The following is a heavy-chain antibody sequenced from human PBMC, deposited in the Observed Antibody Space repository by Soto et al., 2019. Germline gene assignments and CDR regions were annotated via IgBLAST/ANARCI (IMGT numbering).Heavy chain of an antibody. CDR1: GGSISSGDYY. CDR2: IYYSGST. D-gene: IGHD6-13*01. Sequence: PSETLSLPCTVSGGSISSGDYYWSWIRQPPGKGLEWIGYIYYSGSTYYNPSLKSRVTISVDTSKNQFSLKLSSVTAADTAVYYCARGRLSPPGYSSSWYYYYGMDVWGQGTTVTVSS. J-gene: IGHJ6*02. CDR3: ARGRLSPPGYSSSWYYYYGMDV. V-gene: IGHV4-30-4*01.